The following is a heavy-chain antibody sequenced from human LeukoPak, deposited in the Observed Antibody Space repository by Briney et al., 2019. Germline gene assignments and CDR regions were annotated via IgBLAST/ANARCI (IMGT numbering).Heavy chain of an antibody. J-gene: IGHJ6*03. D-gene: IGHD2-2*02. V-gene: IGHV1-18*01. CDR1: GYTFTTYG. CDR3: ARAVYCSSTSCYSSYMDV. Sequence: GASVKVSCKASGYTFTTYGISWVRQAPGQGLEWMGWITTHNGNTYYAQKLQGRVTMTTDTSTTTAYMELRSLRSDDTAIYYCARAVYCSSTSCYSSYMDVWGKGTTVTVSS. CDR2: ITTHNGNT.